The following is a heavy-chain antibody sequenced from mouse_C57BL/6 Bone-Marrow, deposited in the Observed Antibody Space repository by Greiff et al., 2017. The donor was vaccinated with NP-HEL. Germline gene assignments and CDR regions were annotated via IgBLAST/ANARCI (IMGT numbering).Heavy chain of an antibody. CDR2: INPNNGGT. CDR1: GYTFTDYY. Sequence: EVQLQQSGPELVKPGASVQISCKASGYTFTDYYMNWVKQSHGKSLEWIGDINPNNGGTSYNQKFKGKATLTVDKSSSTAYMELRSLTSEDSAVYYCARQLRLLYYFDYWGQGTTLTVSS. CDR3: ARQLRLLYYFDY. V-gene: IGHV1-26*01. D-gene: IGHD3-2*02. J-gene: IGHJ2*01.